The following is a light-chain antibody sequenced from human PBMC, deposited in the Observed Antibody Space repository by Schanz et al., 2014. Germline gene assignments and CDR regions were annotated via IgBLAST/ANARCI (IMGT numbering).Light chain of an antibody. CDR1: SSDVGGYKY. CDR2: DVS. CDR3: QSYDSSLSEWV. V-gene: IGLV2-14*03. Sequence: QSALTQPASVSGSPGQSITISCTGTSSDVGGYKYVSWYQQHPGKAPKLMIYDVSDRPSGVSNRFSGSKSGNTASLTVSGLQAEDEADYYCQSYDSSLSEWVFGGGTKLTVL. J-gene: IGLJ3*02.